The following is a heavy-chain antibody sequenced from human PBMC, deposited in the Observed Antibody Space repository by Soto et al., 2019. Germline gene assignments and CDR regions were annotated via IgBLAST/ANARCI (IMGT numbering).Heavy chain of an antibody. Sequence: QVQLVQSGAEVKKPGSSVTVSCKASGGTFSSYTISWVRQAPGQGLEWMGGIIPSFGTANYAQKFQGRVTITADESTSTAYMELSSLRSEETAVYYCARGNHRWLQLWYFDLWGRGTLVTVSS. CDR2: IIPSFGTA. D-gene: IGHD5-12*01. CDR3: ARGNHRWLQLWYFDL. CDR1: GGTFSSYT. V-gene: IGHV1-69*12. J-gene: IGHJ2*01.